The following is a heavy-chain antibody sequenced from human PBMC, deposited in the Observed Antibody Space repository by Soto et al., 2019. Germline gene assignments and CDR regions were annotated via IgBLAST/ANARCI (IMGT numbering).Heavy chain of an antibody. Sequence: SGPTLVNPTETLTLTYTVSGFSLSNARMGVSWIRQPPGKALEWLAHIFSNDEKSYSTSLKSRLTISKDTSKSQVVLTMTNMDPVDTATYYCARIVSGYSYGYRYYYMDVWGKGTTVTVSS. CDR2: IFSNDEK. D-gene: IGHD5-18*01. CDR1: GFSLSNARMG. CDR3: ARIVSGYSYGYRYYYMDV. V-gene: IGHV2-26*01. J-gene: IGHJ6*03.